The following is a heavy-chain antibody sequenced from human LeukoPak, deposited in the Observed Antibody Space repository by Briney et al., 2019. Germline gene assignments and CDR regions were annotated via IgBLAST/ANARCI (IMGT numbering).Heavy chain of an antibody. CDR3: ARVAPVTSGGFYFDF. CDR2: IYYSGST. D-gene: IGHD3-10*01. CDR1: GGSISSYY. J-gene: IGHJ4*02. V-gene: IGHV4-59*13. Sequence: PSETLSLTCTVSGGSISSYYWSWIRQPPGQGLEWIGYIYYSGSTSYNPSLKSRVTISLDTSRNQFSLKLSSVTAADTAVYYCARVAPVTSGGFYFDFWGQGTLVTVSS.